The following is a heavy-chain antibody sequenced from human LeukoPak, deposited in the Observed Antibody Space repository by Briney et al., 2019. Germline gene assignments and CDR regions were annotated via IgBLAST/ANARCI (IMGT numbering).Heavy chain of an antibody. CDR2: ISYSATT. Sequence: SETLPLTCTVSGGSISGSFYYWGWIRQPPGKGLEWIGTISYSATTYYNPSLKSRITIFIDTSKNEFSLKLNSVTAADTAVYYCARRNGLSAARGDFDYWGQGTLVTVSS. D-gene: IGHD6-6*01. CDR1: GGSISGSFYY. V-gene: IGHV4-39*01. J-gene: IGHJ4*02. CDR3: ARRNGLSAARGDFDY.